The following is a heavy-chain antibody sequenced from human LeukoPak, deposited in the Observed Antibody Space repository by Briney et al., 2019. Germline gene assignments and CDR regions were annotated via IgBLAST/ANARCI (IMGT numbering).Heavy chain of an antibody. J-gene: IGHJ3*02. CDR3: AREVRYYDSSGYFDI. V-gene: IGHV3-21*01. CDR1: GFTFSSYS. D-gene: IGHD3-22*01. CDR2: ISSISSNI. Sequence: GGSLRLSCAPSGFTFSSYSMHWVRQAPGKGLECVSSISSISSNIYYANTVKGRFTISRDNAKNSLYLQMNSLRAEDTTVYYCAREVRYYDSSGYFDIWGQGTMVTVSS.